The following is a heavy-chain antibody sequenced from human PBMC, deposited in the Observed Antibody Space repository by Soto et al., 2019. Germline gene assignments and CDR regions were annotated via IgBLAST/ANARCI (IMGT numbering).Heavy chain of an antibody. CDR2: INHSGST. CDR1: GGSFSGYY. Sequence: PSETLSLTCAVYGGSFSGYYWSWIRQPPGKGLEWIGEINHSGSTNYNPSLKSRVTISVDTSKNQFSLKLSSVTAADTAVYYCARDRWFGDDAFDIWGQGTMVTVSS. CDR3: ARDRWFGDDAFDI. D-gene: IGHD3-10*01. V-gene: IGHV4-34*01. J-gene: IGHJ3*02.